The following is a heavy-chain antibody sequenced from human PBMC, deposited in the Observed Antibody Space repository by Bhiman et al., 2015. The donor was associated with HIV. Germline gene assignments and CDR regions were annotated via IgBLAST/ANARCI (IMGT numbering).Heavy chain of an antibody. CDR3: AKSGLFVLVVYAPDVLDI. Sequence: EVQLLESGGGLVQPGGSLRLSCAASGFTFSSYAMSWVRQAQGKGLEWVSAISGSGGSTYYADSVKGRFTISRDNSKNMVYLQMNSLRAEDTAVYYCAKSGLFVLVVYAPDVLDIWGQGTMVTVSS. D-gene: IGHD2-8*02. CDR1: GFTFSSYA. CDR2: ISGSGGST. V-gene: IGHV3-23*01. J-gene: IGHJ3*02.